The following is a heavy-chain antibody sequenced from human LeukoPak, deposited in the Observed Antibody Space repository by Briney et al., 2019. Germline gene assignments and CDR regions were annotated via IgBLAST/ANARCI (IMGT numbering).Heavy chain of an antibody. CDR3: ARDESGGAGFDP. D-gene: IGHD1-26*01. V-gene: IGHV1-2*02. J-gene: IGHJ5*02. CDR2: INPNSGGT. Sequence: GASVKVSCKASGYTFTGYYMHWVRQAPGQGLEWMGWINPNSGGTNYAQKFQGRVTMTRDTSISTAYMELSRLRSDDTAVYYCARDESGGAGFDPWAHGTLVTVSS. CDR1: GYTFTGYY.